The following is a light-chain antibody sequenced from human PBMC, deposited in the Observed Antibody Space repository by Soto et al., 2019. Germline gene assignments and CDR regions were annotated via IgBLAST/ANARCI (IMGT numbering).Light chain of an antibody. CDR2: GAS. J-gene: IGKJ3*01. CDR3: QQYTLYRFT. V-gene: IGKV3-20*01. CDR1: QSVNSRY. Sequence: EIVLTQSPGTLSLSPGERATLSCRASQSVNSRYLAWYQQKPGQAPRLLIYGASSRATGIPDRFSGSVCGTDFSLTISRLEPEDFAVYYCQQYTLYRFTFGPGTKVDIK.